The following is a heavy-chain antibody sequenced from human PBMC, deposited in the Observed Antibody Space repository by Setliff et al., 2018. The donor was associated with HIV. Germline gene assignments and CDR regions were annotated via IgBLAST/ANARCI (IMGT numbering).Heavy chain of an antibody. Sequence: GGSLRLSCVGSGFTFSTYSMSWVRQVPGKGLEWIAYIYTSSSTIHYVDSVKGRFTISRDNAKNSLYLQMNSLRAEDTAVYYCARVYYDILTGPFDYWGQGTLVTVSS. D-gene: IGHD3-9*01. CDR3: ARVYYDILTGPFDY. CDR1: GFTFSTYS. J-gene: IGHJ4*02. V-gene: IGHV3-48*04. CDR2: IYTSSSTI.